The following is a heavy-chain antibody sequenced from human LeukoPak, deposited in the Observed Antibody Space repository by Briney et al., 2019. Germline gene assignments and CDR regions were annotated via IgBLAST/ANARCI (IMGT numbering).Heavy chain of an antibody. CDR1: GFAVSTKY. Sequence: AGGSLRLSCAASGFAVSTKYMSWVRQAPGKGLEWVSSIWSGGNTYYADSVKGRFTIYRDNSKNTVYLQMNSLRAEDTAVYYCASATYCGGDCYAFFDDWGQGTLVTVSS. CDR2: IWSGGNT. J-gene: IGHJ5*02. CDR3: ASATYCGGDCYAFFDD. D-gene: IGHD2-21*02. V-gene: IGHV3-66*02.